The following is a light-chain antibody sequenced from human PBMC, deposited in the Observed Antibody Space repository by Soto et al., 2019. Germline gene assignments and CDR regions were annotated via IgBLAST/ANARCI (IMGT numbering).Light chain of an antibody. V-gene: IGKV3-15*01. CDR1: QSVNSK. CDR3: QQYNSWPST. CDR2: GAS. J-gene: IGKJ1*01. Sequence: EVVMTQSPATLSVSPGERVTLSCMASQSVNSKFAWHQQKPGQAPRLLIYGASRRATGIPARFSGSGSGTAFTLAISSLQSEDFAVYYCQQYNSWPSTFGQGTKVEIK.